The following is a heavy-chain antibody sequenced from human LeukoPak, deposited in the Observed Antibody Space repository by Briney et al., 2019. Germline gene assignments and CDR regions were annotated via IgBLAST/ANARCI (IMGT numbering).Heavy chain of an antibody. Sequence: PSETLSLTCTVSGGSISSYYWSWIRQPPGKGLEWIGYIYYSGSTNYNPSLKSRVTISVDTSKNQFSLKLSSVTAADTAVYYCASLPMYYHDSSGYYSSDYWGQGTLVTVSS. J-gene: IGHJ4*02. V-gene: IGHV4-59*01. CDR2: IYYSGST. CDR3: ASLPMYYHDSSGYYSSDY. CDR1: GGSISSYY. D-gene: IGHD3-22*01.